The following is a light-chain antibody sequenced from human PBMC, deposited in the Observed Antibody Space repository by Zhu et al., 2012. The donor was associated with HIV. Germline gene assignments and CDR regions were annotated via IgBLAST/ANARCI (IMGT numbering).Light chain of an antibody. CDR3: HQYNNWPLWT. J-gene: IGKJ1*01. CDR2: GAS. V-gene: IGKV3-15*01. Sequence: EIVMTQSPATLSVSPGERATLSCRASQSVSSNLAWYQQKPGQAPRLLIYGASTRATAIPARFSGSGSGTEFTLTINSLQSEDFAVYYCHQYNNWPLWTFGQGTKVEI. CDR1: QSVSSN.